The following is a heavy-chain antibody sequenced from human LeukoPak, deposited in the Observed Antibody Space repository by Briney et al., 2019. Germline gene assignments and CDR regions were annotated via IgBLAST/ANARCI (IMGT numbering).Heavy chain of an antibody. CDR1: GFTFSSYG. CDR2: ISYDGSNK. CDR3: ARGEAYYYDSTTMHFDY. Sequence: PGRSLRLSCAASGFTFSSYGMHWVRQAPGKGLEWVAVISYDGSNKYYADSVKGRFTISRDNSKNTLYLQMNSLRAEDTAVYYCARGEAYYYDSTTMHFDYWGQGTLVTVSS. V-gene: IGHV3-30*03. D-gene: IGHD3-22*01. J-gene: IGHJ4*02.